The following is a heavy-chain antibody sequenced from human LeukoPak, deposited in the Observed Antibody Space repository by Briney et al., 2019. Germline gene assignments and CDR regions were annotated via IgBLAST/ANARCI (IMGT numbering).Heavy chain of an antibody. CDR2: IKHDGGEK. Sequence: GGSLRLSCAASGFTFSSYWMSWVRQAPGKGLEWVANIKHDGGEKYYVDSVKGRFTISRDNAKNSLYPQMNSLRAEDTAVYYCARATYYYGSGTYPLDYWGQGTLVTVSS. D-gene: IGHD3-10*01. CDR3: ARATYYYGSGTYPLDY. V-gene: IGHV3-7*03. J-gene: IGHJ4*02. CDR1: GFTFSSYW.